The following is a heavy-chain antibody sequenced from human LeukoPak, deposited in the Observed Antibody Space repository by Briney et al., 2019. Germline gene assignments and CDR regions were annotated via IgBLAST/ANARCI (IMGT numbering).Heavy chain of an antibody. V-gene: IGHV3-30*02. CDR2: IRYDGSNK. Sequence: PGGSLRLSCAASGFTFSSYGMHWVRQAPGKGLEWVAFIRYDGSNKYYADSVKGRFTISRDNSKNTLYLQMNSLRAEDTAVYYCAKEVDYDILTTPFDYWGQGTLVTVSS. D-gene: IGHD3-9*01. J-gene: IGHJ4*02. CDR3: AKEVDYDILTTPFDY. CDR1: GFTFSSYG.